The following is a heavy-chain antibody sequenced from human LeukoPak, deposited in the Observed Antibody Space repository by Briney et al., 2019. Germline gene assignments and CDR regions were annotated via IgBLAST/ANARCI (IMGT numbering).Heavy chain of an antibody. J-gene: IGHJ6*02. D-gene: IGHD2/OR15-2a*01. V-gene: IGHV4-59*01. Sequence: KASETLSLTCTVSGGSISSYYWSWIRQPPGKGLEWIGYIYYSGSTNYNPSLKSRVTISVDTSKNQFSLKLSSVTAADTAVYYCARGKTFAVYYGMDVWGQGTTVTVSS. CDR2: IYYSGST. CDR1: GGSISSYY. CDR3: ARGKTFAVYYGMDV.